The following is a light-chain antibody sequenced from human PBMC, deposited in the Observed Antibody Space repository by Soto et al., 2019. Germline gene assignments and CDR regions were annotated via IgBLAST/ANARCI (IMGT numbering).Light chain of an antibody. CDR3: QQYGSSPPT. V-gene: IGKV3-20*01. CDR2: GAS. J-gene: IGKJ1*01. Sequence: IVLTQSPGTLSLSPGERTTLSCRASQSISGYLAWYQQKPGQGPRLLIYGASSRVTGTPDRFSGSGSGTDFTLTINRLEPEDFALYYCQQYGSSPPTFGQGTKVEIK. CDR1: QSISGY.